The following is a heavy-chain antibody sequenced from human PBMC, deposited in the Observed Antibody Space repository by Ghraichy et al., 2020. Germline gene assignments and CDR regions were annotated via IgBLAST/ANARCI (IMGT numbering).Heavy chain of an antibody. V-gene: IGHV3-48*02. CDR3: AREGGNYCSGGSCSRDFDY. CDR2: ITSSGTTI. D-gene: IGHD2-15*01. Sequence: GGSPRLSCAASGFTFSSYAMDWVRQAPGKGLEWLSYITSSGTTIYYADSVKGRFTISRDNAKNSLYLQMSSLRDEDTAVYYCAREGGNYCSGGSCSRDFDYWGQGTLVTVSS. J-gene: IGHJ4*02. CDR1: GFTFSSYA.